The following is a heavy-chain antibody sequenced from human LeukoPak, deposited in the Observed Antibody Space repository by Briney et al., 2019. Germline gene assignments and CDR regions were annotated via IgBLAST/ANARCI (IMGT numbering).Heavy chain of an antibody. Sequence: SEALSLTCTVSGGSISSYYWSWIRQPAGKGLEWIGRIYTSGSTNYNPSLKSRVTMSVDTSKNQFSLKLSSVTAADTAVYYCARVPSSSWYESGGYYYGMDVWGQGTTVTVSS. CDR2: IYTSGST. D-gene: IGHD6-13*01. CDR3: ARVPSSSWYESGGYYYGMDV. J-gene: IGHJ6*02. V-gene: IGHV4-4*07. CDR1: GGSISSYY.